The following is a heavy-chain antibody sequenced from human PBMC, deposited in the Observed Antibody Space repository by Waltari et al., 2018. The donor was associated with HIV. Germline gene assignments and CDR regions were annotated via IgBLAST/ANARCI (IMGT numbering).Heavy chain of an antibody. J-gene: IGHJ4*02. Sequence: QVHLVQSGAEVKKPGASVKVSCKASGYTFTSYDINWVRQATGQGLEWMGWMNPNSGNTGYAQKFQGRVTMTRDTSISTAYMELSSLRSEDTAVYYCARGTRYCTNGVCSYSFDYWGQGTLVTVSS. CDR2: MNPNSGNT. CDR3: ARGTRYCTNGVCSYSFDY. V-gene: IGHV1-8*01. D-gene: IGHD2-8*01. CDR1: GYTFTSYD.